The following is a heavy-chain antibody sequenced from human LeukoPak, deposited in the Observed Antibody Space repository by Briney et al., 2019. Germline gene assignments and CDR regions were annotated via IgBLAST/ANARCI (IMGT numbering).Heavy chain of an antibody. D-gene: IGHD3-10*01. CDR3: ARDPMVRGVFDY. J-gene: IGHJ4*02. V-gene: IGHV3-30*02. CDR2: IQYDGSNK. CDR1: GFTFTSYD. Sequence: GGSLRLSCAASGFTFTSYDMHWVRQAPGKGLEWVAFIQYDGSNKYYADSVKGRFTISRDNSKNTLYLQMNSLRAEDTAVYYCARDPMVRGVFDYWGQGTLVTVSS.